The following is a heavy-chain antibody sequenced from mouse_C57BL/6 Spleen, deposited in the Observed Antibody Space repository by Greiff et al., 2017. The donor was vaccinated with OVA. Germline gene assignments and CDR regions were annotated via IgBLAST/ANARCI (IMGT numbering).Heavy chain of an antibody. D-gene: IGHD3-3*01. CDR2: ISDGGSYT. CDR1: GFTFSSYA. J-gene: IGHJ1*03. Sequence: EVNVVESGGGLVKPGGSLKLSCAASGFTFSSYAMSWVRQTPEKRLEWVATISDGGSYTYYPDNVKGRFTISRDNAKNNLYLQMSHLKSEDTAMYYCARDRGKLYWYFDVWGTGTTVTVSS. V-gene: IGHV5-4*01. CDR3: ARDRGKLYWYFDV.